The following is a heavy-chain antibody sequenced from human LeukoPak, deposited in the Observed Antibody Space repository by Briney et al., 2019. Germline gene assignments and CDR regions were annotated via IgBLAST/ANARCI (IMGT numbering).Heavy chain of an antibody. CDR3: ASGRIAAAANDAFDI. CDR2: IYYSGST. CDR1: GGSISSSSYY. Sequence: SETLPLTCTVSGGSISSSSYYWGWIRQPPGKGLEWIGSIYYSGSTYYNPSLKSRVTISVDTSKNQFSLRLSSVTAADTAVYYCASGRIAAAANDAFDIWGQGTMVTVSS. V-gene: IGHV4-39*07. J-gene: IGHJ3*02. D-gene: IGHD6-13*01.